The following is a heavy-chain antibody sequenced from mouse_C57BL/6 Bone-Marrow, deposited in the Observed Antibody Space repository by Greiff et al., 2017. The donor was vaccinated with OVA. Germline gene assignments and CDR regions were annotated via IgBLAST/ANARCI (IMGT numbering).Heavy chain of an antibody. V-gene: IGHV1-5*01. CDR3: TTLLLRSFYAMDY. D-gene: IGHD1-1*01. CDR1: GYTFTSYW. Sequence: DVQLQESGTVLARPGASVKMSCKTSGYTFTSYWMHWVKQRPGQGLEWIGAIYPGNSDTSYNQKFKGKAKLTAVTSASTAYMELSSLTNEDSAVYYCTTLLLRSFYAMDYWGQGTSVTVSS. J-gene: IGHJ4*01. CDR2: IYPGNSDT.